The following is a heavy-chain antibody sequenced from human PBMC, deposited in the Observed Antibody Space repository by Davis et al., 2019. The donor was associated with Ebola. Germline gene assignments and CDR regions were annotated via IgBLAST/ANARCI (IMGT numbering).Heavy chain of an antibody. D-gene: IGHD3-10*01. Sequence: MPSETLSLTCAVSGVSITRSSWWTWVRQPPGRGLEWIGEIYHSGSPNYNPSLKSRATMSVDKSKNHFYLRLSSVTAADTAVYYCARGGFAGDFDYWGQGTLVTVSS. J-gene: IGHJ4*02. CDR3: ARGGFAGDFDY. V-gene: IGHV4-4*02. CDR1: GVSITRSSW. CDR2: IYHSGSP.